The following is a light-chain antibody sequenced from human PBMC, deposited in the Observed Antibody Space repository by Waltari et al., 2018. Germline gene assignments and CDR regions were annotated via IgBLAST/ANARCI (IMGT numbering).Light chain of an antibody. J-gene: IGKJ1*01. Sequence: DIQMTQSPSTLSASVGDRVTITCRASQSFGLWLAWYQQKPGKAPKLLIYEASTLERGVPSRFSGSASGSEFTLTINSLQPDDSATYYCKRYHNDWAFGQGTKVEIK. CDR1: QSFGLW. V-gene: IGKV1-5*03. CDR3: KRYHNDWA. CDR2: EAS.